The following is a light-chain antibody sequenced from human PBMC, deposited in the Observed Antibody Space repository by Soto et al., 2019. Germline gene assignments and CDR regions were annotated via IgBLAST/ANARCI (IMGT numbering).Light chain of an antibody. CDR2: AAS. V-gene: IGKV1-27*01. J-gene: IGKJ3*01. Sequence: IQMTQSPSSLSASVGDRVTITCRASQGIRNNLAWYQQKPGKVPKLLIYAASTLQSGVPSRFSGSGSGTDFTLTISSLQPEDVATYYCQKYNSAPPFTFGPGTKVDIK. CDR3: QKYNSAPPFT. CDR1: QGIRNN.